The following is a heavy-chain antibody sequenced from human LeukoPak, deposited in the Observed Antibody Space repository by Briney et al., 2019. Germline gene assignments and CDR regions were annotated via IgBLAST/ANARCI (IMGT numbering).Heavy chain of an antibody. CDR2: IYYTGST. Sequence: KPSETLSLTCTVSGGSIDSYDWSWIRQPPGKGLEWIGYIYYTGSTEYHPSLKSRVTISLDTSKNQFSLKLTSVTAADTAVYYCATVYQSAEYYFDYWDQGNLVSVSS. CDR1: GGSIDSYD. CDR3: ATVYQSAEYYFDY. J-gene: IGHJ4*02. D-gene: IGHD2-2*01. V-gene: IGHV4-59*01.